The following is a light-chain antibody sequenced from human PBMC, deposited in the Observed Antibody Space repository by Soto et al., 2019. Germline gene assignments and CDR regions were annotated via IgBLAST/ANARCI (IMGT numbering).Light chain of an antibody. V-gene: IGKV1-5*03. CDR1: QSISNS. CDR3: HQYNSYWT. J-gene: IGKJ1*01. CDR2: KAS. Sequence: DIQMTQSPSTLSASVGDRVTITCRATQSISNSLAWYQQKPGKAPKLLIYKASSLESGVPSRFSGRGSGTEFTLTITSLQPDDFATYYCHQYNSYWTFGQGTKVEIK.